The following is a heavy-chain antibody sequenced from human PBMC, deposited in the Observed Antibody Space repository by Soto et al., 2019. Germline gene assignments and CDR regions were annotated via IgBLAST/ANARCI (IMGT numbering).Heavy chain of an antibody. D-gene: IGHD3-3*01. CDR1: GGSFSGYY. V-gene: IGHV4-34*01. J-gene: IGHJ4*02. CDR3: AILGIFGVPIIDY. CDR2: INHSGST. Sequence: QVQLQQWGAGLLKPSETLSLTCAVYGGSFSGYYWSWIRQPPGKGLEWIGEINHSGSTNYNPSLKSRVIISVDTSKNQFSLKLSSVTAADTAVYYCAILGIFGVPIIDYWGQGTLVTVSS.